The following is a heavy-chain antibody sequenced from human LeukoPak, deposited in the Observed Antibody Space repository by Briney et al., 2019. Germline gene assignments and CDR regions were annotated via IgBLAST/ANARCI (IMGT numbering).Heavy chain of an antibody. Sequence: GGSLRLSCAASGFTFNSYEMNWVRQAPGKGLEWVSYISGSGLTIYYADSVKGRFTISRDNAKNSLFLRMNSLRAEDTAVYYCARGPNYSSSLSDYWGQGTLVTVSS. V-gene: IGHV3-48*03. CDR1: GFTFNSYE. D-gene: IGHD6-13*01. J-gene: IGHJ4*02. CDR3: ARGPNYSSSLSDY. CDR2: ISGSGLTI.